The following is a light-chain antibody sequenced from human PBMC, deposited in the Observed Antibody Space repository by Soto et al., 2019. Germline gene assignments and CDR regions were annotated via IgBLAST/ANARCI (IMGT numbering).Light chain of an antibody. V-gene: IGKV3-11*01. Sequence: EVVMTQSPATLSVSSWGRASLSFRASQSISGTLAWYQQKPGQAPRLLIYDASNRATGIPARFSGSGSGTDFTLTISSLEPEDFAVYHCLQRSNWPLTFGGGTKVDIK. CDR3: LQRSNWPLT. J-gene: IGKJ4*01. CDR1: QSISGT. CDR2: DAS.